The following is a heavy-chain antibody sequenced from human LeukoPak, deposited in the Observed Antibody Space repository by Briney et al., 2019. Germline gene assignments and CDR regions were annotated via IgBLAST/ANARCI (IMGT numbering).Heavy chain of an antibody. J-gene: IGHJ3*02. D-gene: IGHD3-10*01. V-gene: IGHV4-59*08. CDR2: IHYSEST. CDR1: GRSIRIYY. CDR3: ASRSGSFSDALDI. Sequence: SETLSLTCTLSGRSIRIYYWGWIRKPPGKGLEWIGYIHYSESTKYNPSLKSRVTMPVNKSKNQFSLKLSTVTAADTAVYYCASRSGSFSDALDIWGQGTLVTVSS.